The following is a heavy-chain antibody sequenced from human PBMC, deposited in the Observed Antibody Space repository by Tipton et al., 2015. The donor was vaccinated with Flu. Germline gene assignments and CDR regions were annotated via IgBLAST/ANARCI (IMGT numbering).Heavy chain of an antibody. CDR2: IYSDGST. J-gene: IGHJ4*02. V-gene: IGHV3-53*01. Sequence: SLRLSCAASGFTVSSNYMSWVRQAPGKGLEWVSVIYSDGSTYYVDSVKGRFTVSRDNSKNMLSLQMNSLRAEDTAVYYCARGQGANSWGQGTLVTVSS. CDR1: GFTVSSNY. CDR3: ARGQGANS.